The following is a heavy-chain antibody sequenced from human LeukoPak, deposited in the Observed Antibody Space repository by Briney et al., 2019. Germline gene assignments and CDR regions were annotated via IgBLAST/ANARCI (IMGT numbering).Heavy chain of an antibody. CDR3: ARQGEEPRYYYYYYMDV. Sequence: PSETLSLTCAVYGGSFSGYYWSWIRQPPGKGLEWIGEINHSGSTNYNPSLKSRVTISVDTSKNQFSLKLSSVTAADTAVYYCARQGEEPRYYYYYYMDVWGKGTTVTISS. CDR1: GGSFSGYY. J-gene: IGHJ6*03. D-gene: IGHD3-16*01. V-gene: IGHV4-34*01. CDR2: INHSGST.